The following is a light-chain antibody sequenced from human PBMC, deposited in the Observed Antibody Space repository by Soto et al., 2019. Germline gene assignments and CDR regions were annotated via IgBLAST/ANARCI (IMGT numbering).Light chain of an antibody. CDR1: QTINSKC. V-gene: IGKV3-20*01. CDR2: GAS. CDR3: HYYDDSPPFP. Sequence: EIVLTQSSGTLSLSPGERATFSCRASQTINSKCLAWYQQKPGQPPRLLIYGASSRATGIPDRFSGSGSGTDFALTISRLEPEDSSVYYCHYYDDSPPFPFGPGTRLDIK. J-gene: IGKJ3*01.